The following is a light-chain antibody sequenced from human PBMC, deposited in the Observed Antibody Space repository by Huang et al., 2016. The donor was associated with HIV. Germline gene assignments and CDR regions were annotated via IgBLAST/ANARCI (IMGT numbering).Light chain of an antibody. J-gene: IGKJ3*01. V-gene: IGKV1-8*01. Sequence: IRMTQSPSSLSASTGDRVTITCRANQDIKNFLAWYQQRPGSVPKLRISAASTLQSGVPSRFSGNGSGTDFTLTIGCLHSEDVATYYCQQYDIHPLTFGPGTRVDIK. CDR1: QDIKNF. CDR3: QQYDIHPLT. CDR2: AAS.